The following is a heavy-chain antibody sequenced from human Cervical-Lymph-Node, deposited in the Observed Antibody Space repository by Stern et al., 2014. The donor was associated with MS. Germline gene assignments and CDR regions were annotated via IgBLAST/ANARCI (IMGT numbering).Heavy chain of an antibody. Sequence: QVQLVESGGGVVQLGRSLRLSCAASGFTFSNYGMHLVRQAPGKGLEWVAVISYDGSNKYYSDSVKGRFTISRDNSKNTLYLQMNSLRAEDTAVYYCAKDLAPMVRGVDGMDVWGQGTTVTVSS. D-gene: IGHD3-10*01. CDR3: AKDLAPMVRGVDGMDV. CDR1: GFTFSNYG. CDR2: ISYDGSNK. J-gene: IGHJ6*02. V-gene: IGHV3-30*18.